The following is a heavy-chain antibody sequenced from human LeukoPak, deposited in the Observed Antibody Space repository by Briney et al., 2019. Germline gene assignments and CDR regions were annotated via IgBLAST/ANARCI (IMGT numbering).Heavy chain of an antibody. V-gene: IGHV3-48*03. D-gene: IGHD5-24*01. J-gene: IGHJ4*02. CDR1: GFTFSNYD. CDR3: ERKGYNSMADY. CDR2: ISSSGSTI. Sequence: GGSLRLSCAASGFTFSNYDMSWVRQAPGKGLEWVSYISSSGSTIYYADSVKGRFTISRENAKNSLSQHMNSLRASELLFEYCERKGYNSMADYWGQGTLVTVSS.